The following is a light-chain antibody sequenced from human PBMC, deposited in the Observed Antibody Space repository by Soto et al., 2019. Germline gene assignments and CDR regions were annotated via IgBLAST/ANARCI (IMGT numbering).Light chain of an antibody. J-gene: IGKJ2*03. Sequence: EVVLTQSPATLSLSPGERATLSCRASQSVGSYLAWYQQTPGQAPRLLIYDTSNRATGIPARFSGSGSATDFTLTISILEPEDSAVYFCQQRRLWYRFGQGTKLEIK. CDR2: DTS. V-gene: IGKV3-11*01. CDR3: QQRRLWYR. CDR1: QSVGSY.